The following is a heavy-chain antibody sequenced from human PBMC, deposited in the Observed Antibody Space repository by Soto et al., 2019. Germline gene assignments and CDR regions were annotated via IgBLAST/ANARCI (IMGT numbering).Heavy chain of an antibody. J-gene: IGHJ5*02. D-gene: IGHD6-6*01. Sequence: QVQLQQSGPGLVKPSQTLSLTCAISGDSVSSNDAVWNWIRQSPSRGLEWLGRTYYRSIWQTEYAVSEKGRMTINPDASKNQFSRQLNSVTTEDTAMYDCARLVGNSWLDHWWQGTLVTVSA. V-gene: IGHV6-1*01. CDR3: ARLVGNSWLDH. CDR1: GDSVSSNDAV. CDR2: TYYRSIWQT.